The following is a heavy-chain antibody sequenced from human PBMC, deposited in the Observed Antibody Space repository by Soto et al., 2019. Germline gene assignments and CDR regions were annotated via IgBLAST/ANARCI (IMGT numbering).Heavy chain of an antibody. CDR2: IYYSGST. Sequence: TLSLTGTVSGGSISSGGYYWSWIRQHPGKGLEWIGYIYYSGSTYYNPSLKSRVTISVDTSKNQFSLKLSSVTAADTAVYYCARGGPYCSSTSCYIGSYFDYWGQGTLVTVSS. CDR1: GGSISSGGYY. D-gene: IGHD2-2*02. J-gene: IGHJ4*02. CDR3: ARGGPYCSSTSCYIGSYFDY. V-gene: IGHV4-31*03.